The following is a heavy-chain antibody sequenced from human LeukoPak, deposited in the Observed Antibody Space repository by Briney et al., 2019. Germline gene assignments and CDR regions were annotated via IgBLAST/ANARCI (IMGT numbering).Heavy chain of an antibody. CDR2: VNPSGGST. CDR3: ATARYGDGVYFDY. Sequence: GASVKVSCKASGYTFTSYYMHWVRQAPGQGLEWMGIVNPSGGSTSYAQKFQGRVTMTEDTSTDTAYMELSSLRSEDTAVYYCATARYGDGVYFDYWGQGTLVTVSS. D-gene: IGHD4-17*01. V-gene: IGHV1-46*01. J-gene: IGHJ4*02. CDR1: GYTFTSYY.